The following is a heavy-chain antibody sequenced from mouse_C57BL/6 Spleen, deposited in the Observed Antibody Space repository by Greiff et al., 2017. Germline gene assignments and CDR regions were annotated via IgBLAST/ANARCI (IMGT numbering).Heavy chain of an antibody. J-gene: IGHJ2*01. D-gene: IGHD3-2*02. Sequence: EVMLVESGPGLAKPSQTLSLTCSVTGYSITSDYWNWIRKFPGNKLEYMGYISYSGSTYNNPSLKSRNSITRDTSQNQYYLQLNTVTTEDTATYYCARKTAQGYFDYWGQGTTLTVSS. CDR3: ARKTAQGYFDY. CDR1: GYSITSDY. CDR2: ISYSGST. V-gene: IGHV3-8*01.